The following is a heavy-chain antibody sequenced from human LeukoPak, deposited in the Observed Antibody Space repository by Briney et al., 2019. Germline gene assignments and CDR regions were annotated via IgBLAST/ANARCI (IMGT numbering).Heavy chain of an antibody. CDR2: INWNGGST. J-gene: IGHJ4*02. CDR1: GFTFDDYG. Sequence: GGSLRLSCAASGFTFDDYGMSWVRQAPGKGLEWVSGINWNGGSTGYADSVKGRFTISRDNAKNSLYLQMNSLRAEDTAVYYCAKKSFRSGYSYGTSFDYWGRGTLVTVSS. CDR3: AKKSFRSGYSYGTSFDY. V-gene: IGHV3-20*04. D-gene: IGHD5-18*01.